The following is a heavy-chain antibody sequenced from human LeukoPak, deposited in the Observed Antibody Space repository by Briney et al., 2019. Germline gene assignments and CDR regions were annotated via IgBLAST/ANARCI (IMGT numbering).Heavy chain of an antibody. CDR3: ARRLPYGMDV. CDR1: GFTFSTYG. J-gene: IGHJ6*02. Sequence: GGSLRLSCAASGFTFSTYGMHWVRQAPGKGLVWVSRINSDASSKRYADSVKGRFTISRDNAKNTLYLQVNSLRAEDTAVYYCARRLPYGMDVCGQGTTVTVSS. V-gene: IGHV3-74*01. D-gene: IGHD2-15*01. CDR2: INSDASSK.